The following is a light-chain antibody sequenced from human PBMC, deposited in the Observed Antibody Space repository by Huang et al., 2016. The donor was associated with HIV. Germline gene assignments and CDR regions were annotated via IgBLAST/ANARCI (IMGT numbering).Light chain of an antibody. V-gene: IGKV1-9*01. CDR3: QQLNSYPEGFT. Sequence: IQLTQSPSSLSASVGDRVTITCRASQGISSYLAWYQQKPGKAPKLLIYAASTMQSGFPSRFSGSGSGTDFTLTISSLQPEDFATYYYQQLNSYPEGFTFGPGTKVDIK. J-gene: IGKJ3*01. CDR1: QGISSY. CDR2: AAS.